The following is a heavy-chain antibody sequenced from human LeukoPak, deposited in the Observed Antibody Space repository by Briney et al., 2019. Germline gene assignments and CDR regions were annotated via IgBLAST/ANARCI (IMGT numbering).Heavy chain of an antibody. J-gene: IGHJ5*02. CDR2: ISSSGSTI. CDR1: GFNFRAYT. Sequence: GGSLRLSCAGYGFNFRAYTMNWVRQAPGKGLEWVSYISSSGSTIYYADSVKGRFTISRDNAKNSLYLQMNSLRAEDTAVYYCARDHTVTTESDWFDPWGQGTLVTVSS. D-gene: IGHD4-17*01. CDR3: ARDHTVTTESDWFDP. V-gene: IGHV3-48*04.